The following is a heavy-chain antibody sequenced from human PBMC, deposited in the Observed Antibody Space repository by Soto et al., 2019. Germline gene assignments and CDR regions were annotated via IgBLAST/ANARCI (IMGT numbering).Heavy chain of an antibody. CDR1: GASISSSNW. D-gene: IGHD3-22*01. CDR3: ARHYYYANHYYYAMDV. Sequence: PSETLSLTCAVSGASISSSNWWSWVRHPPGKGLEWIGDIYHDGSTNRNPSLKSRATISVDKSKNQFSLRLTSVTAADTAVYYCARHYYYANHYYYAMDVWGQGTTVTVPS. CDR2: IYHDGST. J-gene: IGHJ6*02. V-gene: IGHV4-4*02.